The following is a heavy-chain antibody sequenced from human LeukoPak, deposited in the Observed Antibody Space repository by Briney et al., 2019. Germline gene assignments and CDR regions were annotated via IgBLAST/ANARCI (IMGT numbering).Heavy chain of an antibody. V-gene: IGHV4-34*01. J-gene: IGHJ3*02. Sequence: GSLRLSCAASGFTFSSYWMSWVRQPPGKGLEWIGEINHSGSTNYNPSLKSRVTISVDTSKNQFSLKLSSVTAADTAVYYCARDVDTDAFDIWGQGTMVTVSS. D-gene: IGHD5-18*01. CDR3: ARDVDTDAFDI. CDR2: INHSGST. CDR1: GFTFSSYW.